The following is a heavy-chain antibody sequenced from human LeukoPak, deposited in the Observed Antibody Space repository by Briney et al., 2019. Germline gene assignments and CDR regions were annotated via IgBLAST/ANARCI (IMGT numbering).Heavy chain of an antibody. Sequence: SETLSLTCTVSGGSISSGYYYWIWIRQPPGKGLEWIGYIYYSGSTYYNPSLKSRVTISVDTSKDQFSLKLSSVTAADTAVYYCARFHGGNSEDAFDIWGQGTMVTVSS. CDR2: IYYSGST. CDR1: GGSISSGYYY. CDR3: ARFHGGNSEDAFDI. V-gene: IGHV4-30-4*01. J-gene: IGHJ3*02. D-gene: IGHD4-23*01.